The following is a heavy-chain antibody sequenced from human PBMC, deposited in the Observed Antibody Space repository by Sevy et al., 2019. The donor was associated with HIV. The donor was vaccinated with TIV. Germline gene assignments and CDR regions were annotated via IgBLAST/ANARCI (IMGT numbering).Heavy chain of an antibody. CDR3: VKEGGGEGGDH. CDR1: GFSYSSYG. Sequence: GGSLRLSCAASGFSYSSYGMHWVRQAPGKGLEWVAYIQYDGRNKDYADSVKGRFTIARDNSKNTLDLKMSSLRVEDTAVYYCVKEGGGEGGDHWGQGTLVTVSS. J-gene: IGHJ4*02. D-gene: IGHD2-21*01. CDR2: IQYDGRNK. V-gene: IGHV3-30*02.